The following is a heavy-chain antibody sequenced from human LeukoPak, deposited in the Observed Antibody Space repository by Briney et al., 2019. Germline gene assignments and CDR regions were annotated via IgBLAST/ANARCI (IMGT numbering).Heavy chain of an antibody. CDR2: MNGGGDST. V-gene: IGHV3-23*01. Sequence: PGGSLRLSCAASGFMFNNHAMSWVRQAPGKGVEWVSAMNGGGDSTDYADSVKGRFTIYRDISKSTLYLQMNSLRAEDTDVYYCARDPTVTNFHDAFDIWGQGTMVTVSS. CDR1: GFMFNNHA. CDR3: ARDPTVTNFHDAFDI. J-gene: IGHJ3*02. D-gene: IGHD4-17*01.